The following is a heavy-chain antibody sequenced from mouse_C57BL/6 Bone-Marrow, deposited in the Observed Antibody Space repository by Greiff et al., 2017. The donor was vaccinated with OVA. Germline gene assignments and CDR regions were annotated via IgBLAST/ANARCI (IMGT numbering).Heavy chain of an antibody. D-gene: IGHD2-4*01. CDR1: GYTFTSYW. V-gene: IGHV1-53*01. CDR3: ARGGSYYDYDRRDAMDY. Sequence: QVQLKQPGTELVKPGASVKLSCKASGYTFTSYWMHWVKQRPGQGLEWIGNINPSNGGTNYNEKFKSKATLTVDKSSSTAYMQISSLRSEDSEVYYCARGGSYYDYDRRDAMDYWGQGTSVTVAS. CDR2: INPSNGGT. J-gene: IGHJ4*01.